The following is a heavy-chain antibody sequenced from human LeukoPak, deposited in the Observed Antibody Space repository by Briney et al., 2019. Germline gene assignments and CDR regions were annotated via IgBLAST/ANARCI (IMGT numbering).Heavy chain of an antibody. D-gene: IGHD3-10*01. CDR2: IWYDGSNK. J-gene: IGHJ4*02. Sequence: PGRSLRLSCAASGFTFSSYGMHWVRQAPGKGLEWVAVIWYDGSNKYYADSVKGRFTISRDNSKNTLYLQMNSLRAEDTAVYYCARDEYGLGRMGFDYWGQGTLVTVSS. V-gene: IGHV3-33*01. CDR3: ARDEYGLGRMGFDY. CDR1: GFTFSSYG.